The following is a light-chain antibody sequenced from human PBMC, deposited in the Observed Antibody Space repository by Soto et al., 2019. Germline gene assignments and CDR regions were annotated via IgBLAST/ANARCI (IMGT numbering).Light chain of an antibody. CDR3: LHQNSYLALS. CDR1: QSIRND. V-gene: IGKV1-17*01. Sequence: DLPMTQSPSSLSASVGDRVTITCRTSQSIRNDLGWYQQKPGKAPKRLMYGASALQSGVPSRFSGSGSGTEFTLTISSLQPEDFATYYCLHQNSYLALSFGGGTRVEIK. J-gene: IGKJ4*01. CDR2: GAS.